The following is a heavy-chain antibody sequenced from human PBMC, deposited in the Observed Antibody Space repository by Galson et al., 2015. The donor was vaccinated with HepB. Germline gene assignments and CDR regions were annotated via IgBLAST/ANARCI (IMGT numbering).Heavy chain of an antibody. CDR2: AYHSGGT. CDR3: ARAKEGRGYFDY. CDR1: GDSISNDRW. V-gene: IGHV4-4*02. J-gene: IGHJ4*02. D-gene: IGHD3-10*01. Sequence: LSLTCAVSGDSISNDRWWSWVRQPPGEGLEWIGEAYHSGGTNYRPSLKSRVTISVDKSKNQFSLKLTSVTAADTAVYYCARAKEGRGYFDYWGQGTPVTVSS.